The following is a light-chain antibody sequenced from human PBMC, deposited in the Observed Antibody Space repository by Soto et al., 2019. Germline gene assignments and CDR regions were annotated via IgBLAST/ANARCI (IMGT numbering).Light chain of an antibody. CDR1: QSLLHSNGYTY. V-gene: IGKV2-28*01. CDR2: LGS. Sequence: DIVMTQSPLSLPVTPGEPASISCRSSQSLLHSNGYTYLDWYLQKSGQSPQVLIYLGSNRASGVPDRFSRSGSGTDFTLKISRVEAEDVGVYYCMQALQTPYTFGLGTKLEIK. J-gene: IGKJ2*01. CDR3: MQALQTPYT.